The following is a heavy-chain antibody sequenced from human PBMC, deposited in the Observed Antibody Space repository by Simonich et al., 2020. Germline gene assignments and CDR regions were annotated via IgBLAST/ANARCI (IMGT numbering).Heavy chain of an antibody. V-gene: IGHV3-7*01. J-gene: IGHJ6*03. CDR3: ARDGLRTAYYYYMDV. CDR2: IKQDGSEK. D-gene: IGHD2-15*01. CDR1: GFTFSSYW. Sequence: EVQLVESGGGLVQPGGSLRLSCAASGFTFSSYWMSWVRQAPGKGLEWVANIKQDGSEKYYVDSVKGRLTNSRDNANNSPYLQKNILRADDTAVDYCARDGLRTAYYYYMDVWGKGTTVTVSS.